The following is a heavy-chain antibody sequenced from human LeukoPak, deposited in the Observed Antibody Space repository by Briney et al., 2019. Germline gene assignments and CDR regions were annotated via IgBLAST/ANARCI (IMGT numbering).Heavy chain of an antibody. D-gene: IGHD5-18*01. CDR3: PKIGVGYTYGNGFAS. CDR1: GFTFSSYS. Sequence: GGSLRLSCAASGFTFSSYSMNWVRQAPGKGLEWVSYISSSSSTIYYADSVKGRFTISRDNAKNSLYLQMNSLRAEDTAVYYCPKIGVGYTYGNGFASWGQGTLVTVSS. V-gene: IGHV3-48*01. J-gene: IGHJ4*02. CDR2: ISSSSSTI.